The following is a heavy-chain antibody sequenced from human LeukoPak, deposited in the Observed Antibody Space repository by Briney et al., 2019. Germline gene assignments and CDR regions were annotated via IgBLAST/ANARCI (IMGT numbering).Heavy chain of an antibody. CDR3: VQSTAWYRSSWYLIY. V-gene: IGHV3-23*01. Sequence: GGSLRLSCAASGFAFSSYAMTWVRQAPGKGLEWVSGIGSGSGGRTYYADCVKGRFSISRDNSRDTLNLQMNSLRAEDTAIYYCVQSTAWYRSSWYLIYWGQGILVTVSS. J-gene: IGHJ4*02. CDR2: IGSGSGGRT. D-gene: IGHD6-13*01. CDR1: GFAFSSYA.